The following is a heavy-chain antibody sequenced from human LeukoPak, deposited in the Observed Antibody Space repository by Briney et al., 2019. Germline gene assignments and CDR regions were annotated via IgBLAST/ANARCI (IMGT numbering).Heavy chain of an antibody. CDR3: AREGRGYSYGKEHVGYYYYGMDV. CDR2: ISSSSSYI. V-gene: IGHV3-21*01. CDR1: GFTFSSYS. J-gene: IGHJ6*02. D-gene: IGHD5-18*01. Sequence: GGSLRLSCAASGFTFSSYSMNWVRQAPGKGLEWVSSISSSSSYIYYADSVKGRFTISRDNAKNSLYLQMNSLRAEDTAVYYCAREGRGYSYGKEHVGYYYYGMDVWGQGTTVTVSS.